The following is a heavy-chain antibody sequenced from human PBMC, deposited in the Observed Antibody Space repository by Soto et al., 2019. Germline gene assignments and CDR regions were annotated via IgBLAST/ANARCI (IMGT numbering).Heavy chain of an antibody. D-gene: IGHD3-22*01. CDR2: ISYDGSNK. CDR3: ARGNYYDSDNDHLHIDY. Sequence: GGSLRLSFAASGFTFLSYALHWVRQAPGKVLEWVALISYDGSNKYYADSVKGRFTISSDNSKNTLYLQMNSLRAEDTAVYFCARGNYYDSDNDHLHIDYWGQGTLVTVSS. J-gene: IGHJ4*02. CDR1: GFTFLSYA. V-gene: IGHV3-30-3*01.